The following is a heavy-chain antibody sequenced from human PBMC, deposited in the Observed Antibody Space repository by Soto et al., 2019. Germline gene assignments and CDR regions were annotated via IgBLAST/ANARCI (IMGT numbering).Heavy chain of an antibody. V-gene: IGHV4-59*01. CDR2: IYYSGST. Sequence: QVQLQESGPRLVKPSETLSLTCTVSGGSISSYYWSWIRQPPGKGLEWIGYIYYSGSTNYNPSLKSRVTISVDTPKNQFSLKLSSVTAADTAVYYCARERGTVGDFDYWGQGTLVTVSS. J-gene: IGHJ4*02. D-gene: IGHD3-16*01. CDR3: ARERGTVGDFDY. CDR1: GGSISSYY.